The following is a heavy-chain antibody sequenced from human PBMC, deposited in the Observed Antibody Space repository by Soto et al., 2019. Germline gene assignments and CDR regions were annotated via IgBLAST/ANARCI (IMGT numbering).Heavy chain of an antibody. D-gene: IGHD2-2*01. CDR2: ISSSSSYI. Sequence: GGSLRLSCAASGFTFSSYSMNWVRQAPGKGLEWVSSISSSSSYIYYADSVKGRFTISRDNSKNTLYLQMNSLRAEDTAVYYCAKDPYRRTSWPPYGMDVWGQGTTVTVSS. V-gene: IGHV3-21*04. CDR1: GFTFSSYS. J-gene: IGHJ6*02. CDR3: AKDPYRRTSWPPYGMDV.